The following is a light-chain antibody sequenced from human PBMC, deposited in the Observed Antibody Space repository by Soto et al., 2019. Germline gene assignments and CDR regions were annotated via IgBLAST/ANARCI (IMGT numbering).Light chain of an antibody. J-gene: IGKJ1*01. CDR2: AAS. V-gene: IGKV1-6*01. CDR1: QDIRHE. CDR3: LQESDYPRT. Sequence: AIQMTQSPSSLSASVGDRVTITCRASQDIRHELGWYQQKPGKAPKFLIYAASSLHTGVPSRFSGSGSGTDFTLTISSLQPEDFATYFCLQESDYPRTFGQGTKVEIK.